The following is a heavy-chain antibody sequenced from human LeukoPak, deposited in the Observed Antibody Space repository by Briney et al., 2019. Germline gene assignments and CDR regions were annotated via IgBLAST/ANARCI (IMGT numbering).Heavy chain of an antibody. CDR3: AREQLRTYDFWSGTPDY. CDR2: MNPNSGNT. Sequence: ASVKVSCKASGYTFTSYDINWVRQATGQGLEWMGWMNPNSGNTGYAQKFQGRVTMTRNTSISTAYMELSSLRSEDTAVYYCAREQLRTYDFWSGTPDYWGQGTLVTVSS. D-gene: IGHD3-3*01. V-gene: IGHV1-8*01. CDR1: GYTFTSYD. J-gene: IGHJ4*02.